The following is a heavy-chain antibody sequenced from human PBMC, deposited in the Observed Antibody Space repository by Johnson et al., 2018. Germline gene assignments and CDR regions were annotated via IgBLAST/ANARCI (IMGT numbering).Heavy chain of an antibody. V-gene: IGHV3-74*02. Sequence: VQLVESGGGLVQPGGSLRLSCAASGFTFSSYWMHWVRQAPGKWLVWVSRINSGGSSTIYADSVKGRFTISSDNAKNPLYLQMNSLSAEDTAVYYCAGPYGQDAFDIWGQGTMVTVSS. CDR3: AGPYGQDAFDI. J-gene: IGHJ3*02. D-gene: IGHD3-16*01. CDR1: GFTFSSYW. CDR2: INSGGSST.